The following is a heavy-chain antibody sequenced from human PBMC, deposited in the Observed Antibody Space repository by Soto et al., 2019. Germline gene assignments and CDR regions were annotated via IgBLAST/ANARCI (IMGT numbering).Heavy chain of an antibody. D-gene: IGHD1-26*01. J-gene: IGHJ4*02. CDR2: IIPIFATA. CDR1: GGTFSSYG. CDR3: ARAPNSGSYSFDY. V-gene: IGHV1-69*13. Sequence: ASVKVSCKASGGTFSSYGISWVRQAPGQGLEWMGGIIPIFATANYAQKFQGRVTITADESTSTAYMELSSLRSEDTAVYYCARAPNSGSYSFDYWGQGTLVTVSS.